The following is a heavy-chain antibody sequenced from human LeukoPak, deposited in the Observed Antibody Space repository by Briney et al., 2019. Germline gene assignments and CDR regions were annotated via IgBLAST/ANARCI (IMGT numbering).Heavy chain of an antibody. J-gene: IGHJ6*03. CDR1: GYTFTSYY. CDR2: INPSGGST. Sequence: ASVKVSCKASGYTFTSYYMHWVRQAPGQGLEWMGIINPSGGSTSYAQKFQGRVTMTRDMSTSTVYMELSSLRSEDTAVYYCATTAPSSSYYSSYYYYYMDVWGKGTTVTVSS. D-gene: IGHD2-15*01. CDR3: ATTAPSSSYYSSYYYYYMDV. V-gene: IGHV1-46*01.